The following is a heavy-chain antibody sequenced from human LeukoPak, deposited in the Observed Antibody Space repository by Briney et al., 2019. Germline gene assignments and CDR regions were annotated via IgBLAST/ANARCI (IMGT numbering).Heavy chain of an antibody. J-gene: IGHJ6*03. Sequence: GGSLRLSCAASGFTFSSYWMSWVRQAPGKGLEWVANIKQDGSEKYYVDSVKGRFTISRDNAKNSLYLQMNSLRAEDTAVYYCARVILAAPGGGDYYYYMDVWGKGTTVTVSS. V-gene: IGHV3-7*01. CDR1: GFTFSSYW. CDR3: ARVILAAPGGGDYYYYMDV. CDR2: IKQDGSEK. D-gene: IGHD6-6*01.